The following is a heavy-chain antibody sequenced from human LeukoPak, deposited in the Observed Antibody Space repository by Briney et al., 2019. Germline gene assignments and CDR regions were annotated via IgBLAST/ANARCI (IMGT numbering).Heavy chain of an antibody. CDR1: GGSISNTNYY. CDR3: ARVGHCSSTACSYRYFDY. D-gene: IGHD2-2*01. CDR2: IYYSGST. Sequence: SETLSLTCTVSGGSISNTNYYWIWIRQPPGMGLEYIGYIYYSGSTYYNPSLKSRVTISVDTSKNQFSLKLSSVTAADTAVYYCARVGHCSSTACSYRYFDYWGQGALVTVSS. J-gene: IGHJ4*02. V-gene: IGHV4-30-4*08.